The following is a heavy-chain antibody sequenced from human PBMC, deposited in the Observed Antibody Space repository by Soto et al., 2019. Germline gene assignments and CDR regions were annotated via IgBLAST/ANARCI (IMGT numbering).Heavy chain of an antibody. CDR2: IYYSGST. Sequence: PSETLSLTCTVSGGSISSSSCYWGWIRQPPGKGLEWIGSIYYSGSTYYNPSLKSRVTISVDTSKNQFSLKLSSVTAADTAVYYCATRDVYGSVRYWGQGTLVTVSS. J-gene: IGHJ4*02. CDR1: GGSISSSSCY. D-gene: IGHD4-17*01. CDR3: ATRDVYGSVRY. V-gene: IGHV4-39*01.